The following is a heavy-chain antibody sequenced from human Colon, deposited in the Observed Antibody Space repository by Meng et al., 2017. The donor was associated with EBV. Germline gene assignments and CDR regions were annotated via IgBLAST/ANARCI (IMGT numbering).Heavy chain of an antibody. CDR1: GGSVSSGGYY. D-gene: IGHD6-19*01. V-gene: IGHV4-31*03. CDR2: IYYSGST. CDR3: ARVSSGWDYFDY. J-gene: IGHJ4*02. Sequence: QGQLPGSGPGLVKPSQTLSLTCTVSGGSVSSGGYYWTWIRQHPGKGLEWFGHIYYSGSTFYNPSLKRRVIISIDTSKNQFSLNLRSVTAADTAVYYCARVSSGWDYFDYWGQGTLVTVSS.